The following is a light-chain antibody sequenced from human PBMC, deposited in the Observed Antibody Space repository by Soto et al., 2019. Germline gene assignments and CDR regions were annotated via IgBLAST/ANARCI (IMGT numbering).Light chain of an antibody. J-gene: IGKJ4*01. CDR3: QQYDNLPL. V-gene: IGKV1-33*01. Sequence: LQMIQSPSPLSAPVRARATITCQASQAISNYLTWYQQKSWKASKLMLYDASNLETGVPSRFSGSGSGTDFTFIISNLQPEDIETYYWQQYDNLPLFGGGTKVEIK. CDR2: DAS. CDR1: QAISNY.